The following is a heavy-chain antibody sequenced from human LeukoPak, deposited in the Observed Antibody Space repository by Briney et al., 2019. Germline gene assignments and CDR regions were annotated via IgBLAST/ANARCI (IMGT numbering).Heavy chain of an antibody. CDR3: ARNSAVATSRSSFDP. CDR2: TYYSGST. D-gene: IGHD6-19*01. V-gene: IGHV4-59*08. Sequence: PSETLSLTCSVFDGSISNYYWSWIRQPPGKGLEWIGYTYYSGSTTYNPSLESRVTISVDTSKNQFSLKLTAVTAADTAVYYCARNSAVATSRSSFDPWGQGTLVTVSS. CDR1: DGSISNYY. J-gene: IGHJ5*02.